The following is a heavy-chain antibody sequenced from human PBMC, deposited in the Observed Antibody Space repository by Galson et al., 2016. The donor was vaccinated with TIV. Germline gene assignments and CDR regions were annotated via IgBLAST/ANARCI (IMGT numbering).Heavy chain of an antibody. CDR1: GGPFFSSYA. D-gene: IGHD2-15*01. J-gene: IGHJ4*02. V-gene: IGHV1-69*13. Sequence: SVKVSCKASGGPFFSSYAISWVRQAPGQGLEWMGRIIPIFGTANYAQKFQGRVTITADESTSTAYMELSSLRSGDTAVYYCARHQGYCSGGSCLLDYWGQGTLVTVSS. CDR3: ARHQGYCSGGSCLLDY. CDR2: IIPIFGTA.